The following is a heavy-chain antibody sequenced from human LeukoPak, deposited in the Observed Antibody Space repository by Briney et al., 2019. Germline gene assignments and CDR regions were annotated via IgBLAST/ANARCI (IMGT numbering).Heavy chain of an antibody. CDR2: IYSGGST. J-gene: IGHJ6*02. Sequence: GGSLRLSGAALERSAPTTYMGWFRQAPGKGLEWVSVIYSGGSTYYADSVKGRFTISRYNSNNTLYLQMNSLRAEDTAVDYCARSRVVPAASYYYYGMYFWGQATTVTVSS. V-gene: IGHV3-53*01. CDR3: ARSRVVPAASYYYYGMYF. D-gene: IGHD2-2*01. CDR1: ERSAPTTY.